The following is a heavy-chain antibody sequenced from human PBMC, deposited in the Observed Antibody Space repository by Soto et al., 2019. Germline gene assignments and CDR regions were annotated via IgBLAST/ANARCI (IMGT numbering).Heavy chain of an antibody. J-gene: IGHJ6*02. D-gene: IGHD3-10*01. V-gene: IGHV1-69*01. CDR2: IIPNFDTP. CDR3: AVAMVREILIFESSGMHV. Sequence: QVHLVQSGAEVKKPGSSVKVSCKTSGGSFNNYAVSWVRQAPGQGLEWMGGIIPNFDTPNYAQKFQDRVTIIADESTSTVYMELRSLSSTDTAVYYCAVAMVREILIFESSGMHVWGQGTTVIVSS. CDR1: GGSFNNYA.